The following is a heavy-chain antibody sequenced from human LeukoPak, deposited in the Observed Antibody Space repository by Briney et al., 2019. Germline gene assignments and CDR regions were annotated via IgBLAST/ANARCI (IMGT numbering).Heavy chain of an antibody. Sequence: GGAPRLSCAAPGFTFSSYSRKWGRPAPGKGGEWGSCIGSGSRYKNYVDSVRGRFTISRDNAKNSLYLQMNSLRAEDTAVYFCASGVIIATAGSLDYWGQGTLVTVSS. CDR3: ASGVIIATAGSLDY. CDR2: IGSGSRYK. D-gene: IGHD6-13*01. J-gene: IGHJ4*02. CDR1: GFTFSSYS. V-gene: IGHV3-21*05.